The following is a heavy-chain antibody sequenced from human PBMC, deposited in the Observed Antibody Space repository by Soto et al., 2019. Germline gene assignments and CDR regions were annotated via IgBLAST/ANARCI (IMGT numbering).Heavy chain of an antibody. D-gene: IGHD3-16*01. V-gene: IGHV3-74*03. Sequence: PGGSLRLSCGASGFTFGNHWMHWVRQVPGKGLVWVSRIDSEGSTITYADSVKGRFTVSRDNAKNTLYLQLNSLRAEDTAVYYCARGWSYGAFDIWGQGTMVTVSS. J-gene: IGHJ3*02. CDR2: IDSEGSTI. CDR3: ARGWSYGAFDI. CDR1: GFTFGNHW.